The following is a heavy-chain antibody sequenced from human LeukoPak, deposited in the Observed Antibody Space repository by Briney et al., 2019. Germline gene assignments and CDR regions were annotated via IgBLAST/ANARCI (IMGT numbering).Heavy chain of an antibody. CDR1: GYSISSGYY. J-gene: IGHJ4*02. D-gene: IGHD6-19*01. Sequence: PSETLSLTCTVSGYSISSGYYWGWIRQPPGKGLEWIGSIYHSGSTYYNPSLKSRVTISIDTSKNQFSLKLSSVTAADTAIYYCARPFLRFSSGWHFDYWGQGILVTVSS. CDR3: ARPFLRFSSGWHFDY. CDR2: IYHSGST. V-gene: IGHV4-38-2*02.